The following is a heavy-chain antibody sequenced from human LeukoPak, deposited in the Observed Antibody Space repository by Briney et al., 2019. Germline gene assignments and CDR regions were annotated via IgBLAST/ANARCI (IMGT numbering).Heavy chain of an antibody. V-gene: IGHV3-53*01. CDR2: IYRAGGT. D-gene: IGHD4-17*01. CDR3: ARADDGFAY. J-gene: IGHJ4*02. Sequence: GGSLRLSCAASDFTVSSSHMSWVRQAPGKGLEWVSLIYRAGGTHYADSVKGRFTISRDNFRNTLYLQMNSLRTEDTAFYYCARADDGFAYWGQGTLVTVSS. CDR1: DFTVSSSH.